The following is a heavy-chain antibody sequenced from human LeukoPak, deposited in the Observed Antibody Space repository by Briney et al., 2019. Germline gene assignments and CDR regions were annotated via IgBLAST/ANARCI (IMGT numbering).Heavy chain of an antibody. CDR2: IYSGGST. J-gene: IGHJ6*02. Sequence: GGSLRLSCAASGLTVSSNYMSWVRQAPGKGLEWVSVIYSGGSTYYADSVKGRFTISRDNSKNTLYLHMNSLRAEDTAVYYCARDRHYYYGMDVWGQGTTVTVSS. CDR3: ARDRHYYYGMDV. CDR1: GLTVSSNY. V-gene: IGHV3-53*01.